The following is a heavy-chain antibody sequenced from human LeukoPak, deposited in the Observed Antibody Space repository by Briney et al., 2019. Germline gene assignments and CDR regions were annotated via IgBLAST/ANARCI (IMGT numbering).Heavy chain of an antibody. CDR3: GKDIRFGELLTVDH. D-gene: IGHD3-10*01. J-gene: IGHJ4*02. CDR2: INSDGSRT. CDR1: GFTFSRLW. Sequence: GGSLRLSCAASGFTFSRLWMHWVRQAPGKGLQWISRINSDGSRTDFADFVKGRFTISRDNAKNTMYLQINSLRDEDTAVYYCGKDIRFGELLTVDHWGQGTLVTVSS. V-gene: IGHV3-74*01.